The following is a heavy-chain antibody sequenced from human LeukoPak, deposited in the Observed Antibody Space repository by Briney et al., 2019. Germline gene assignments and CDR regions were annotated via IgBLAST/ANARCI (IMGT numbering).Heavy chain of an antibody. CDR2: ISSSSSYI. CDR1: GFTFSSYS. CDR3: ARDAGGRTQREGWFDP. J-gene: IGHJ5*02. D-gene: IGHD1-1*01. V-gene: IGHV3-21*06. Sequence: PGGSPRLSCAASGFTFSSYSMNWVRQAPGKGLEWVSSISSSSSYIYYADSVRGRFTISRDNAKNLLYLQMNSLRVEDTAIYYCARDAGGRTQREGWFDPWGQGTLVTVSS.